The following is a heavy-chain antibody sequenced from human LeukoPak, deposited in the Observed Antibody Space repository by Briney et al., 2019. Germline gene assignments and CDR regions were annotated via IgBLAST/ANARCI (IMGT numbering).Heavy chain of an antibody. CDR3: ARKGEVTARTKNAFDI. D-gene: IGHD2-21*02. CDR2: IKQDGSEK. CDR1: GFSVSRDY. V-gene: IGHV3-7*01. Sequence: GGSLRLSCAAAGFSVSRDYISWVRQAPGKGLEWVANIKQDGSEKYYVDSVKGRFTISRDNAKNSLYLQMNSLRAEDMAMYYCARKGEVTARTKNAFDIWGHGTMVTVSS. J-gene: IGHJ3*02.